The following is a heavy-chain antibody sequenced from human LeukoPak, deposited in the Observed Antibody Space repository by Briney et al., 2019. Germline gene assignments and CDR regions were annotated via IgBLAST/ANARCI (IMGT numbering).Heavy chain of an antibody. V-gene: IGHV4-38-2*01. J-gene: IGHJ4*02. Sequence: SETLSLTCAVSGYSISSGYYWGWIRQPPGKGLEWIGSINHSGSTYYNPSLKSRVTISVDTSKNQFSLKLSSVTAADTAVYYCARQYCSGGSCYLVDYWGQGTLVTVSS. D-gene: IGHD2-15*01. CDR1: GYSISSGYY. CDR2: INHSGST. CDR3: ARQYCSGGSCYLVDY.